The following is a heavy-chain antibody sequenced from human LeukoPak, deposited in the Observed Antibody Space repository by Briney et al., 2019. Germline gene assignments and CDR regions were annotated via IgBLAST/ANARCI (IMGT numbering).Heavy chain of an antibody. CDR3: ARGGSSWRQYNWFDP. J-gene: IGHJ5*02. CDR1: GGFISSSSYF. CDR2: RYYSGNI. D-gene: IGHD6-13*01. V-gene: IGHV4-39*07. Sequence: TSETLSLTCTVSGGFISSSSYFWGWVRQPPGKGLEWIGSRYYSGNIYYNPSLKSRVTISVDTSKNQFSLKLSSVTAADTAVYYCARGGSSWRQYNWFDPWGQGTLVTVSS.